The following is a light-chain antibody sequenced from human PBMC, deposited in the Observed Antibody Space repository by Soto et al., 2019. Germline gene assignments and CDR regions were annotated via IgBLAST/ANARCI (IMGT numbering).Light chain of an antibody. CDR1: SRDVGSYNL. V-gene: IGLV2-23*01. CDR2: EGT. Sequence: QSVLTQPASVSGSPGQSITISCTGTSRDVGSYNLVSWYQQHPGNAPKLIIYEGTKRPSGVSYRFSGSKSGNTASLTISGLQEEDEGDYHCCSFAGSSTYGCGNGTKVTV. CDR3: CSFAGSSTYG. J-gene: IGLJ1*01.